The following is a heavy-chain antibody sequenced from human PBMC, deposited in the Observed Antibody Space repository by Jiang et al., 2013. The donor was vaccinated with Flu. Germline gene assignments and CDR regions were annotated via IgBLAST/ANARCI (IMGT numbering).Heavy chain of an antibody. CDR1: GFNFNNFA. V-gene: IGHV3-23*01. D-gene: IGHD3-22*01. J-gene: IGHJ4*02. CDR2: ISGSGDST. CDR3: AKEDSYYFDTAPLDY. Sequence: SGFNFNNFAMSWSARLQEGLEWVASISGSGDSTYYADSVKGRFTVSRDNSKNTLSLQMISLRAEDTALYYCAKEDSYYFDTAPLDYWGQGNPGSPSPQ.